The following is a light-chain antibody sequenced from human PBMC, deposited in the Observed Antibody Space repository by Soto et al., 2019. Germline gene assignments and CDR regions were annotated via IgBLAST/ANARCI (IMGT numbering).Light chain of an antibody. CDR2: WAS. Sequence: DIQMTQSPSTLSASVGDRVTIICRASQTISSWLAWYQQKPGQPPKLLIYWASTRESGVPDRFSGSGSGTDFTLTISSLQAEDVAVYYCQQYYRTPRTFGQGTKVDI. CDR1: QTISSW. V-gene: IGKV4-1*01. J-gene: IGKJ1*01. CDR3: QQYYRTPRT.